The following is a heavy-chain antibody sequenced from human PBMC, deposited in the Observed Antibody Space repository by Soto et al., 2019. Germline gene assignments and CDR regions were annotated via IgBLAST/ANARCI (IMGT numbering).Heavy chain of an antibody. D-gene: IGHD2-2*01. V-gene: IGHV1-18*01. Sequence: APVKVSCKASGTPFTNFGVTWVRQAPGQGLEWMGWISAYTDDPNYAQNFQGRVTMTIDTSTSTAYSDLRSLTSDDTAVYYCARVIPGAEAWFDPWGQGTLVTVSS. CDR1: GTPFTNFG. J-gene: IGHJ5*02. CDR3: ARVIPGAEAWFDP. CDR2: ISAYTDDP.